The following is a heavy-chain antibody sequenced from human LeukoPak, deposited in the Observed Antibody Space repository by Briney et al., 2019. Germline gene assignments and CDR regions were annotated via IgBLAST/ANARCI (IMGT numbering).Heavy chain of an antibody. CDR1: GFTFSSYW. CDR3: ARASALATPPFAY. Sequence: PGGPLRLSCAASGFTFSSYWMHWVRQAPGKGLVWVSRINIDGSTSNYADSVKGRFTISRDNAKNAVYLQMNSLRVEDTAVYYCARASALATPPFAYWGQGTLVTVSS. D-gene: IGHD5-24*01. CDR2: INIDGSTS. J-gene: IGHJ4*02. V-gene: IGHV3-74*01.